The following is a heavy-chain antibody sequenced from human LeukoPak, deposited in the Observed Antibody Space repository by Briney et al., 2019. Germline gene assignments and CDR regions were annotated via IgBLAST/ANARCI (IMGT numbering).Heavy chain of an antibody. Sequence: PEASVKVSCKASGGTFSSYAISWVRQAPGQGLEWMGGIIPIFGTANYAQKFQGRVTITADESTSTAYMELSSLRSEDTAVYYCARGGDYCSSTSCYASFDYWGQGTLVTVSS. CDR3: ARGGDYCSSTSCYASFDY. J-gene: IGHJ4*02. V-gene: IGHV1-69*13. CDR2: IIPIFGTA. CDR1: GGTFSSYA. D-gene: IGHD2-2*01.